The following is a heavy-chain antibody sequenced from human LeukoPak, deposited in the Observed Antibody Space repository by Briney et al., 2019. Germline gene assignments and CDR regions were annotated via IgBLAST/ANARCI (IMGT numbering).Heavy chain of an antibody. Sequence: SGGSLRLSCAASGFTFSSYAMSWVRQAPGKGLEWVSVISGSGGTTYYADSVQGRFTISRDNSKNTLSLQMNSLRAEDTAVYYCAELGITMIGGVWGKGTTVTISS. CDR2: ISGSGGTT. CDR3: AELGITMIGGV. CDR1: GFTFSSYA. D-gene: IGHD3-10*02. V-gene: IGHV3-23*01. J-gene: IGHJ6*04.